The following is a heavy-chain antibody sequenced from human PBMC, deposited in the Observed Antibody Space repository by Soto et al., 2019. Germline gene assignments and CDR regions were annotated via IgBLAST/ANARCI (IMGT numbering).Heavy chain of an antibody. CDR2: IDSDGSST. D-gene: IGHD1-1*01. V-gene: IGHV3-74*01. J-gene: IGHJ4*02. CDR3: VKGGTYFDY. CDR1: GFTFNSYW. Sequence: EVQLVESGGGLVQPGGSLRLSCAASGFTFNSYWMHWVRQAPGKGLVWVSRIDSDGSSTSYADSVKGRFTISRDNAKNTLYRQMNSLGADDTAVYYCVKGGTYFDYWGQGTLVTVSS.